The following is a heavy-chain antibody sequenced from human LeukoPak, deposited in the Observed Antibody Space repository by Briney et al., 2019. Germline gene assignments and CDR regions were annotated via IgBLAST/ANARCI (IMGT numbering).Heavy chain of an antibody. J-gene: IGHJ4*02. CDR3: ARYSNHVDYFDS. V-gene: IGHV4-59*02. Sequence: PSETLSLTCTVSGDSVSSHYWSWIRQPPGKGLEWIAYVYYTETSNYNPSLKSRVTISIDTSKNQFSLKLISVTAADTAVYYCARYSNHVDYFDSWGQGTLVTVSS. CDR2: VYYTETS. D-gene: IGHD4-11*01. CDR1: GDSVSSHY.